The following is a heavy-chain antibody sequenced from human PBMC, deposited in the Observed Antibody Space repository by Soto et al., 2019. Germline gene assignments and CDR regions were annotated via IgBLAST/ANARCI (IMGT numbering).Heavy chain of an antibody. Sequence: QVQLVQSGAEVKKPGSSVKVSCKASGGTFSSYAISWVRQAPGQGLEWMGGIIPIFGTANYAQKFQGRVTITADESTSTAYMELRSLRCEETAVYYWAPPVPAAGYDYRMAVWAQGTTVTVSS. CDR2: IIPIFGTA. CDR1: GGTFSSYA. CDR3: APPVPAAGYDYRMAV. D-gene: IGHD2-2*01. V-gene: IGHV1-69*12. J-gene: IGHJ6*02.